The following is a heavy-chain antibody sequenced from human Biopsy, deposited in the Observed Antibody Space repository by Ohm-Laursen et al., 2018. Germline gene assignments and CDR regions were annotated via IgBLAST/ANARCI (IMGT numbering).Heavy chain of an antibody. J-gene: IGHJ6*02. D-gene: IGHD3-22*01. CDR1: GYTFSSYG. Sequence: ASVKVSCKASGYTFSSYGINWVRQAPGQGLEWLGWISTYNGNTNYAQNLQGRVTMTTDTSTSTAYMELRSLRSDDTAVYFCAREEDNSGYDYYGMDVWGQGTVVTVSS. CDR3: AREEDNSGYDYYGMDV. V-gene: IGHV1-18*01. CDR2: ISTYNGNT.